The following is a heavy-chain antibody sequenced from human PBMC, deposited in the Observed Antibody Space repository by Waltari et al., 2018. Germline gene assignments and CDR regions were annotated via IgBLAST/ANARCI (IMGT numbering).Heavy chain of an antibody. Sequence: EVQLVQSGAEVKKPGESLKISCRGSGYSFTNYWIAWVRKLPGKGLEWMGIIYPGDSDTRYSPSFQGQVTISVDKSISTAYLQWYSLKASDTAMYYCARESYCSGGSCYWWFDPWGQGTLVTVSS. CDR1: GYSFTNYW. J-gene: IGHJ5*02. CDR2: IYPGDSDT. D-gene: IGHD2-15*01. CDR3: ARESYCSGGSCYWWFDP. V-gene: IGHV5-51*01.